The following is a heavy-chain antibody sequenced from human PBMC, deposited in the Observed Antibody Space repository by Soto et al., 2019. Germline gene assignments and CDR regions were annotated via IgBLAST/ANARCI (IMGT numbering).Heavy chain of an antibody. CDR3: ARDYYDSSGYLAPLDY. CDR1: GLTFSSYS. D-gene: IGHD3-22*01. Sequence: GSLMLSCAACGLTFSSYSMNWVRQAPGKGLEWVSSISSSSSYIYYADSVKGRFTISRDNAKNSLYLQMNSLRAEDTAVYYCARDYYDSSGYLAPLDYWGQGTLVTVSS. J-gene: IGHJ4*02. CDR2: ISSSSSYI. V-gene: IGHV3-21*01.